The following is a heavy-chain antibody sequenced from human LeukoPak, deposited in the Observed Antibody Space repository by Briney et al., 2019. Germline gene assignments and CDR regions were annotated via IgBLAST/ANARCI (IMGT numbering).Heavy chain of an antibody. J-gene: IGHJ4*02. CDR3: ARVRGYDFWSGYFDY. V-gene: IGHV3-11*01. CDR1: GFTFSDYY. Sequence: GGSLRLSCAASGFTFSDYYMSWIRQAPGKGLEWVSYISSSDSTIYYADSVKGRFTISRDNAKNSLYLQMNSLRAEDTAVYYCARVRGYDFWSGYFDYWGQGTLVTVSS. CDR2: ISSSDSTI. D-gene: IGHD3-3*01.